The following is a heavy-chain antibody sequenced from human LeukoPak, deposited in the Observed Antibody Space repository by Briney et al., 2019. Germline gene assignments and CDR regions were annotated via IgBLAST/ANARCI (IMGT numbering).Heavy chain of an antibody. CDR2: IKQDGSEK. CDR1: GGSISATS. Sequence: PSETLSLTCTVSGGSISATSYWGWIRQPPGMGLEWVANIKQDGSEKYYVDSVKGRFTISRDNAKNSLYLQMNSLRAEDTAVYYCARVWSVWGQGTTVTVSS. D-gene: IGHD1-1*01. V-gene: IGHV3-7*01. J-gene: IGHJ6*02. CDR3: ARVWSV.